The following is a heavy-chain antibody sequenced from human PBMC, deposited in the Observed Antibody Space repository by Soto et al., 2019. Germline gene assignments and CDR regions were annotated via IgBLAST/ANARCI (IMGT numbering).Heavy chain of an antibody. J-gene: IGHJ4*02. D-gene: IGHD1-1*01. Sequence: EVQLVESGGGLVQPGGSLRLSCAASGFTFSSYDMHWVRQATGKGLEWVSAIGTAGDTYYPGSVKGRFTISRENAKNSLYLQMNSLRAGDTAVYYCARVGNGDYMDYWGQGTLVTVSS. CDR1: GFTFSSYD. V-gene: IGHV3-13*01. CDR2: IGTAGDT. CDR3: ARVGNGDYMDY.